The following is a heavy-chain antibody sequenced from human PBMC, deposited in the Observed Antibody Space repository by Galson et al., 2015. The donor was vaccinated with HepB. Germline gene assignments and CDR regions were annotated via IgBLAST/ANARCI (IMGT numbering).Heavy chain of an antibody. Sequence: KFQGRVTITRDTSASTAYMELNSLRDDDTAVYYCARAFGYCSSTSCHPDAFDIWGQGTMVTVSS. D-gene: IGHD2-2*03. J-gene: IGHJ3*02. CDR3: ARAFGYCSSTSCHPDAFDI. V-gene: IGHV1-3*01.